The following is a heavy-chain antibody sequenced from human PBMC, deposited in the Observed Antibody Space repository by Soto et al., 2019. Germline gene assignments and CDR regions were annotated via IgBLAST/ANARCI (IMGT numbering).Heavy chain of an antibody. CDR2: ISAYNGNT. D-gene: IGHD3-9*01. V-gene: IGHV1-18*01. CDR1: GYTFTSYG. Sequence: ASVKVSCKASGYTFTSYGISWVRQAPGQGLEWMGWISAYNGNTNYAQKLQGRVTMTTDTSTSTAYMELRSLRSDDTAVYYCAIMYYDILTGYLSWFDTWGQGTLVTVSS. CDR3: AIMYYDILTGYLSWFDT. J-gene: IGHJ5*02.